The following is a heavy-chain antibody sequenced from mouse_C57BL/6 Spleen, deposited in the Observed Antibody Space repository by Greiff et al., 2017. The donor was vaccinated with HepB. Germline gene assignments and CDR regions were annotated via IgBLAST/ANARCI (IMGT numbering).Heavy chain of an antibody. J-gene: IGHJ1*03. Sequence: VQLQQSGPELVKPGASVKISCKASGYTFTDYYMNWVKQSHGKSLEWIGDINPNNGGTSYNQKFKGKATLTVDKSSSTAYMELRSLTSEDSAVYYCARGTFYDGYPDWYFDVWGTGTTVTVSS. D-gene: IGHD2-3*01. CDR3: ARGTFYDGYPDWYFDV. V-gene: IGHV1-26*01. CDR1: GYTFTDYY. CDR2: INPNNGGT.